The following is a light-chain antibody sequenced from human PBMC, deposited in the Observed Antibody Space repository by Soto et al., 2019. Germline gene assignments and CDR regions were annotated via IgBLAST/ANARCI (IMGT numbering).Light chain of an antibody. V-gene: IGKV3-20*01. CDR1: QSVSSR. Sequence: EILMTQSPGTLSLSPGERATLSCLASQSVSSRLAWYQQKPGQAPRLLISGASSRATGIPDRFSGSGSGTDFTLTISRLEPEDFALYYCQHYVERSPITFGQGTRLEIK. CDR2: GAS. CDR3: QHYVERSPIT. J-gene: IGKJ5*01.